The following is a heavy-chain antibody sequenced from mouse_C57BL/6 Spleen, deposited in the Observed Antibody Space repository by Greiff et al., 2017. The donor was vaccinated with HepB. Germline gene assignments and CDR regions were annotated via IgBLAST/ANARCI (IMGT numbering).Heavy chain of an antibody. Sequence: VQLQQSGPGLVQPSQSLSITCTVSGFSLTSYGVHWVRQSPGKGLEWLGVIWSGGSTDYNAAFISRLSISKDNSKSQVFFKMNSLQADDTAIYYCARPCYGSSPWFAYWGQGTLVTVSA. J-gene: IGHJ3*01. CDR2: IWSGGST. CDR1: GFSLTSYG. V-gene: IGHV2-2*01. D-gene: IGHD1-1*01. CDR3: ARPCYGSSPWFAY.